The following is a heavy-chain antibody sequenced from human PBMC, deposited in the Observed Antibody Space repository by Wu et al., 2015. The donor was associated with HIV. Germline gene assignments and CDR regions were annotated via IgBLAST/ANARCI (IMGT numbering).Heavy chain of an antibody. V-gene: IGHV1-69*12. D-gene: IGHD2-2*01. CDR1: GGTFSRNA. CDR2: IIPFFGIA. J-gene: IGHJ3*02. Sequence: QVQLVQSEAEVKKPGSSVKVSCKGSGGTFSRNAISWVRQAPGQGLEWMGGIIPFFGIANYAQNFQGRVTITVDGSTSTAYMQLNSLRSEDTAVFYCATTNRDQLLSHGRTTGGLLAFDIWGQGTVVTVSS. CDR3: ATTNRDQLLSHGRTTGGLLAFDI.